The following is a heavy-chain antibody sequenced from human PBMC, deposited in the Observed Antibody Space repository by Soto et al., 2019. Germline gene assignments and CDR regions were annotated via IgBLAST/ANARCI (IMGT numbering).Heavy chain of an antibody. V-gene: IGHV1-69*04. D-gene: IGHD6-13*01. CDR3: ARDHGDKQPSIAAAGIGFDY. J-gene: IGHJ4*02. Sequence: SVKVSCKASGGTFSSYTISWVRQAPGQGLEWMGRIIPILGIANYAQKFQGRVTITADKSTSTAYMELSSLRSEDTAVYYCARDHGDKQPSIAAAGIGFDYWGQGTLVTVSS. CDR2: IIPILGIA. CDR1: GGTFSSYT.